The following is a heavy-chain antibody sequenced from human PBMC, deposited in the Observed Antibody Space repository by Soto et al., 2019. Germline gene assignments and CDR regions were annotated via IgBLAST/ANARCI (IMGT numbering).Heavy chain of an antibody. J-gene: IGHJ5*02. CDR3: AAGRSDP. Sequence: ASVKVSCKASGYTFNSHAIHWVRQAPGQSLEWIGWIDAGSGNTNYSQKFQERVTITRDTSTTTVYMELSSLRSEDTAVYYCAAGRSDPW. V-gene: IGHV1-58*02. CDR1: GYTFNSHA. CDR2: IDAGSGNT.